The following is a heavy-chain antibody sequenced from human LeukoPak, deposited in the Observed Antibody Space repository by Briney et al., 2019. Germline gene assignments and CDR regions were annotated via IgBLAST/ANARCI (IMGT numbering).Heavy chain of an antibody. D-gene: IGHD1-1*01. CDR2: IYPGDSDT. CDR3: ATGNDGFDY. V-gene: IGHV5-51*01. Sequence: GASLKISCKGSGYSFTSYWIGLVRPMPGKGVGGVGIIYPGDSDTRYSPSFQGQVTISADKSISNAYLQWSSLKASDTAMYYCATGNDGFDYWGQGTLVTVSS. J-gene: IGHJ4*02. CDR1: GYSFTSYW.